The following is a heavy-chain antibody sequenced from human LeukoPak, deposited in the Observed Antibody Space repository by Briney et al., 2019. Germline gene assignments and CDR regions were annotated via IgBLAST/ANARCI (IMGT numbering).Heavy chain of an antibody. CDR3: TTVYYNYGYNF. CDR2: IKSKTDGGTT. J-gene: IGHJ4*02. CDR1: GFTFSSYA. D-gene: IGHD5-18*01. Sequence: GGSLRLSCAASGFTFSSYAMSWVRQAPVKGLEWVALIKSKTDGGTTDYAEPVKGRFTISRDDSKNTLYLQMNSLKIEDTAVYYCTTVYYNYGYNFWGQGTRVTVSS. V-gene: IGHV3-15*01.